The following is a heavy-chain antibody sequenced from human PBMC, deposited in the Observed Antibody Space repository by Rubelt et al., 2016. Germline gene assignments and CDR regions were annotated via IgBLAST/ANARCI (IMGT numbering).Heavy chain of an antibody. CDR3: AHRHSIVVSGFREYYFNY. Sequence: QPPGKAMEWLALIYWDDDKRYSPSLKTRLTITKVTSKNQVVLTMTNVDPVDTATYYCAHRHSIVVSGFREYYFNYWGQGALVTVSS. CDR2: IYWDDDK. V-gene: IGHV2-5*02. D-gene: IGHD6-19*01. J-gene: IGHJ4*02.